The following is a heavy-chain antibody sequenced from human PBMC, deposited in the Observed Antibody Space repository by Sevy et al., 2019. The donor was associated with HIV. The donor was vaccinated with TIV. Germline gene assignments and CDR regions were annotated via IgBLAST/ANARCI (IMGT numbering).Heavy chain of an antibody. CDR3: AKVLFEEAAAGTLNFDY. CDR1: GFTFSSYG. Sequence: GGSLRLSCAASGFTFSSYGMHWVRQAPGKGLEWVAFIRYDGSNKYYADSVKGRFTISRDNSKNTLYLQMNSLRAEDTAVYYCAKVLFEEAAAGTLNFDYWGQGTLVTVSS. J-gene: IGHJ4*02. V-gene: IGHV3-30*02. CDR2: IRYDGSNK. D-gene: IGHD6-13*01.